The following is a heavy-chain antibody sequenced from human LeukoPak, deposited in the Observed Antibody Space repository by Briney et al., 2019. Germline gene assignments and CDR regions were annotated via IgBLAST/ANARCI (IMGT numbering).Heavy chain of an antibody. CDR1: GFTLSSYD. Sequence: GGSLRLPCGVSGFTLSSYDMTWVRQAPGRGLEWVSSIRPSGDNTYYGDSVKGRFTISRDNSKNTVYLQMNNMRVDDTAVYYCARVAGWHWFDPWGQGTLVTVSS. CDR3: ARVAGWHWFDP. V-gene: IGHV3-23*01. J-gene: IGHJ5*02. D-gene: IGHD6-19*01. CDR2: IRPSGDNT.